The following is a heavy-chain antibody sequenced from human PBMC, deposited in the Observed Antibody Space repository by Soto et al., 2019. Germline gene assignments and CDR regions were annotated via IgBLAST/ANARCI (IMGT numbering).Heavy chain of an antibody. CDR3: ARSDSSGYREDY. CDR1: GGSISSSNW. J-gene: IGHJ4*02. CDR2: IYHSGST. D-gene: IGHD3-22*01. Sequence: SETLSLTCAVSGGSISSSNWWSWVRQPPGKGLEWIGEIYHSGSTNYNPSLKSRVTISVDKSKNQFSLKLSSVTAADTAVYYFARSDSSGYREDYWGQGTLVTGSS. V-gene: IGHV4-4*02.